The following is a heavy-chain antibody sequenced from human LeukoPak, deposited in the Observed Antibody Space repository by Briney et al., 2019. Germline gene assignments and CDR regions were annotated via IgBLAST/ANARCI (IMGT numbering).Heavy chain of an antibody. CDR2: ISYDGSNN. V-gene: IGHV3-30*18. D-gene: IGHD5-18*01. CDR1: GLTFSSYW. Sequence: PGGSLRLSCAASGLTFSSYWMSWVRQAPGKGLEWVAVISYDGSNNYYADSVKGRFTISRDNSKNTLYLQMNSLRAEDTAVYYCAKCRIQLWSLFDYWGQGTLVTVSS. CDR3: AKCRIQLWSLFDY. J-gene: IGHJ4*02.